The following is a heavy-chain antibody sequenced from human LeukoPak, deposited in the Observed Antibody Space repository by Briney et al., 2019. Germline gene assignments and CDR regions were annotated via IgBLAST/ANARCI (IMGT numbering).Heavy chain of an antibody. J-gene: IGHJ6*02. V-gene: IGHV4-59*01. CDR2: VYYRGST. CDR3: ARDMTRAVPIPGTYYYAYAMDV. CDR1: GGSISSYF. D-gene: IGHD6-13*01. Sequence: PSETLSPTCTVSGGSISSYFWNWIRQSPGKGLEWVGYVYYRGSTNYNPSLKSRVTISVDTSKNQFSLELSSVTAADTAVYYCARDMTRAVPIPGTYYYAYAMDVWGQGTTVTVSS.